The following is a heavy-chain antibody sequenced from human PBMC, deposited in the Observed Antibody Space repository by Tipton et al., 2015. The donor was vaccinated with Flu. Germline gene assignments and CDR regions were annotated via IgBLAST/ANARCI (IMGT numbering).Heavy chain of an antibody. CDR1: GYIFRNYG. CDR2: ISAYNGDT. CDR3: ARDMPSGSYFDF. V-gene: IGHV1-18*01. Sequence: QSGAEVKKLGASVKVSCKASGYIFRNYGINWVRQAPGQGLEWMGWISAYNGDTNYAQKVQGRVTMTTDTSATTAFMELRSLTSDDTAVYYCARDMPSGSYFDFWGQGTVVTVSS. D-gene: IGHD1-26*01. J-gene: IGHJ3*01.